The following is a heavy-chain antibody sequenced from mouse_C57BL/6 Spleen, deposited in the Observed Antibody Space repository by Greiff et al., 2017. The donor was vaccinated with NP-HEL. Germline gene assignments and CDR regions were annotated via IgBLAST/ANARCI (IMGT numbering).Heavy chain of an antibody. D-gene: IGHD1-1*01. CDR3: ARPITTVVGYWYFDV. J-gene: IGHJ1*03. CDR1: GYTFTSYW. Sequence: QVQLQQPGAELVRPGSSVKLSCKASGYTFTSYWMHWVKQRPIQGLEWIGNIDPSDSDTHYNQKFKDKATLTVDKSSSTAYMQLSSLTSEDSAVYYCARPITTVVGYWYFDVWGTGTTVTVSS. V-gene: IGHV1-52*01. CDR2: IDPSDSDT.